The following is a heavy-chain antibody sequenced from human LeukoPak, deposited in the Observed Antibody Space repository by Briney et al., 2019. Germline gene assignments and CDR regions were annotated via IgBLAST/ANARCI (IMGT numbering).Heavy chain of an antibody. CDR1: GFTVSSNY. Sequence: GGSLRLSCAASGFTVSSNYMSWVRQAPGKGLEWVSVIYSGGSTYYADSVKGRFTISRDNSKNTLYLQMNSLRAEDTAVYYCARLYSSGWYVDYYYYGMDVWGQGTTVTVSS. V-gene: IGHV3-66*01. J-gene: IGHJ6*02. D-gene: IGHD6-19*01. CDR3: ARLYSSGWYVDYYYYGMDV. CDR2: IYSGGST.